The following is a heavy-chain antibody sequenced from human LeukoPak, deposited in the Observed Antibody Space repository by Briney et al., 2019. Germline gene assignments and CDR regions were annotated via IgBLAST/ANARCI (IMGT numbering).Heavy chain of an antibody. CDR2: ITHSGST. Sequence: SETLSLTCAVYGESFSGYYWSWIRQPPGKGLEWIGEITHSGSTNYNPSLKSRVTISVDASKNQFSLRLSSVTAADTAVYYCARRGKQQLVHWGQGTLVTVSS. D-gene: IGHD6-13*01. CDR3: ARRGKQQLVH. CDR1: GESFSGYY. V-gene: IGHV4-34*01. J-gene: IGHJ4*02.